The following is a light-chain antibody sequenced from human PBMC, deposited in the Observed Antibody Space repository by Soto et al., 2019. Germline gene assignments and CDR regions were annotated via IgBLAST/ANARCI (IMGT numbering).Light chain of an antibody. CDR1: SSDVGGYNY. CDR2: EVN. Sequence: QSALTQPPSASGSPGQSVAISCTGTSSDVGGYNYVSWYQQHPGKAPKLMIYEVNKRPSGVPDRFSGSKSGNTASLTVSGLQAEDEADYYCSSYAGSSNVFGTGTKVHRP. CDR3: SSYAGSSNV. V-gene: IGLV2-8*01. J-gene: IGLJ1*01.